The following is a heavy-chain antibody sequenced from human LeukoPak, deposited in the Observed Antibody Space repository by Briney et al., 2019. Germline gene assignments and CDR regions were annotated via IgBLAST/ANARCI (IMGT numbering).Heavy chain of an antibody. CDR3: ARALRAMVSFDY. CDR2: NYFSGST. D-gene: IGHD3-10*01. V-gene: IGHV4-59*08. Sequence: SETLSLTCTDSGGSISSYYWSWIRQPPGEGLEWSGYNYFSGSTNYNPTLKSQVTIPVDTSTKQYPLKLSSVTAADTAVYYCARALRAMVSFDYWAQGTLVTVSS. J-gene: IGHJ4*02. CDR1: GGSISSYY.